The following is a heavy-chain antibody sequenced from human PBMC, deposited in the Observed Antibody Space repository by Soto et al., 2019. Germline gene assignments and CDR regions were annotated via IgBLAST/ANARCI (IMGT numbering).Heavy chain of an antibody. CDR1: GGSISSGW. V-gene: IGHV4-4*02. Sequence: PSETLFLTCAVSGGSISSGWWTWVRQPPGKGLEWIGEILYSGRTNYNSSLNSRVTISIDKSKKQFSLNLSSVTTADTAVYYCSGRVTDAPTWGQGALVTVSS. CDR3: SGRVTDAPT. J-gene: IGHJ5*02. CDR2: ILYSGRT. D-gene: IGHD3-10*01.